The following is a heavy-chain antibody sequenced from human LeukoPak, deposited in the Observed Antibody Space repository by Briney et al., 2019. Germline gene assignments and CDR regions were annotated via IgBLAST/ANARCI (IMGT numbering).Heavy chain of an antibody. J-gene: IGHJ4*02. Sequence: SETLSLTCTVSGVSISSYYWSWIRQPPGKGLEWIAEINHSGSTNYNPSLKSRVTISVDTSKNQFSLKLSSVTAADTAVYYCARTGYCSGGTCYLNPIDYWGQGTLVTVSS. D-gene: IGHD2-15*01. V-gene: IGHV4-34*01. CDR3: ARTGYCSGGTCYLNPIDY. CDR1: GVSISSYY. CDR2: INHSGST.